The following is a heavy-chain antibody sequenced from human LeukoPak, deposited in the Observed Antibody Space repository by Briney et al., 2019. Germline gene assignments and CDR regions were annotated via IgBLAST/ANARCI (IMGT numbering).Heavy chain of an antibody. J-gene: IGHJ4*02. Sequence: GSLRLSCAASGFTFSSYSMNWVRQPPGKGLEWIGSIYYSGSTYYNPSLKSRVTISVDTSKNQFSLKLSSVTAADTAVYYCAREGLSYYDSSGYYFDYWGQGTLVTVSS. D-gene: IGHD3-22*01. CDR2: IYYSGST. CDR3: AREGLSYYDSSGYYFDY. CDR1: GFTFSSYS. V-gene: IGHV4-39*07.